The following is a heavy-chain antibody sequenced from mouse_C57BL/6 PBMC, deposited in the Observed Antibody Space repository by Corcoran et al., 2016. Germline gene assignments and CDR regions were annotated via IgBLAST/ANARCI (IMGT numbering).Heavy chain of an antibody. D-gene: IGHD4-1*01. J-gene: IGHJ3*01. CDR1: GYTFTDYY. CDR3: ATGAGKGFAY. Sequence: EVQLQQSGPELVKPGASVKISCKASGYTFTDYYMNWVKQSHGKSLEWIGDINPNNGGTSYNQKFKGKATLTVDKSSSTAYMELRSLTSEDSAVYYCATGAGKGFAYWGQGTLVTVSA. CDR2: INPNNGGT. V-gene: IGHV1-26*01.